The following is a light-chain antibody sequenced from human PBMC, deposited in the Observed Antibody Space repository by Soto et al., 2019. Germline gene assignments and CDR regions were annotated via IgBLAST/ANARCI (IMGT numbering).Light chain of an antibody. CDR3: QQYNNWPPLT. J-gene: IGKJ4*01. CDR2: GAS. Sequence: EIVMMQSPATLSVSPGERATLSCRASQSVSSNLAWYQQKPGQAPRLLIYGASTRATGIAARFSGSGSGTEFTLTISSLQSEDFAVYHCQQYNNWPPLTFGGGTKVEIK. V-gene: IGKV3-15*01. CDR1: QSVSSN.